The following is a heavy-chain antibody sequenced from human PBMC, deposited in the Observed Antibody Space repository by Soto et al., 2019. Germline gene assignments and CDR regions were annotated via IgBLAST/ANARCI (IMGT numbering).Heavy chain of an antibody. V-gene: IGHV4-30-4*01. J-gene: IGHJ4*02. CDR1: GASVTSTGYY. D-gene: IGHD6-19*01. CDR2: ILHTANA. CDR3: ARVSAVSAEHYFDY. Sequence: QVQLRESGPGLMRPSQTLSLTCTVSGASVTSTGYYWTWIRRSPGKGLEWLGNILHTANADYSPSLETRLSISLGSSKSQFSLKLNSLSAADTAIYFFARVSAVSAEHYFDYWGQGALVTVSS.